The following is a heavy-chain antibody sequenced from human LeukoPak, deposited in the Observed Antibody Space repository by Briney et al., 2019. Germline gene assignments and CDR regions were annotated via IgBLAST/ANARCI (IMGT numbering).Heavy chain of an antibody. J-gene: IGHJ4*02. Sequence: GGSLRLSCAASGFTFGSYAMSWVRQAPGKGLEWVSAISGSGGSTYYADSVKGRFTISRDNSKNTLYLQMNSLRAEDTAVYYCAKESGTSYYDSSGYLTAGGFDYWGQGTLVTVSS. CDR1: GFTFGSYA. D-gene: IGHD3-22*01. CDR2: ISGSGGST. CDR3: AKESGTSYYDSSGYLTAGGFDY. V-gene: IGHV3-23*01.